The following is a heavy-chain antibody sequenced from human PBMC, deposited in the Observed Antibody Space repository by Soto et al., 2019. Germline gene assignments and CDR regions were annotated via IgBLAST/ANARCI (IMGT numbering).Heavy chain of an antibody. CDR3: ARGRPRLRAPFDP. CDR1: GGSFSGYY. Sequence: SETPSLTCAVYGGSFSGYYWSWIRQPPGKGLEWIGEINHSGSTNYNPSLKSRVTISVDTSKNQFSLKLSSVTAADTAVYYCARGRPRLRAPFDPWGQGTLVTVSS. V-gene: IGHV4-34*01. D-gene: IGHD4-17*01. J-gene: IGHJ5*02. CDR2: INHSGST.